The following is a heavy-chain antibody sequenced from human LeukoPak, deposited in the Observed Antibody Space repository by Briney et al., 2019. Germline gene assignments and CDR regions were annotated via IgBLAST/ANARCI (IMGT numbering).Heavy chain of an antibody. CDR3: ATDPATVTSFFDW. CDR2: IWYDGSKA. Sequence: GGSLRLSCAASGLTFSSYGMHWVRQAPGKGLEWVAVIWYDGSKAYYADSVKGRFSISRDNAKNTLFLQMNSLRVEDTAKYFCATDPATVTSFFDWRGQGTLVTVSS. CDR1: GLTFSSYG. V-gene: IGHV3-33*01. J-gene: IGHJ4*02. D-gene: IGHD4-17*01.